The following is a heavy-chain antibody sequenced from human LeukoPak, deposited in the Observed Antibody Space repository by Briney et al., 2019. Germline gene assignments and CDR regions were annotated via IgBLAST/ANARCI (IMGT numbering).Heavy chain of an antibody. J-gene: IGHJ4*02. V-gene: IGHV3-23*01. CDR3: AKDSSGWYGKGIDY. D-gene: IGHD6-19*01. CDR2: ISGSGGST. Sequence: GGSLRLSCAAFGFTFSSYAMSWVRQAPGKGLEWVSAISGSGGSTYYADSVQGRFTISRDNSKNTLYLQMNSLRAEDTAVYYCAKDSSGWYGKGIDYWGQGTLVTVSS. CDR1: GFTFSSYA.